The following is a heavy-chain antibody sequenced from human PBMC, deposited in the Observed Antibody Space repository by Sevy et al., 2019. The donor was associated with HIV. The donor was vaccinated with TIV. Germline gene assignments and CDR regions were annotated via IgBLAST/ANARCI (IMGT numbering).Heavy chain of an antibody. V-gene: IGHV4-61*01. CDR1: GGSVSSGSYY. Sequence: SETLSLTCTVSGGSVSSGSYYWSWIRQPPGKGLEWIGYIYYSGSTIYNPSLKSRVTISVDTSKNQFSLKLSSVTAADTAVYYCASTRGRWLQLDYWGQGTLVTVS. J-gene: IGHJ4*02. CDR2: IYYSGST. D-gene: IGHD3-16*01. CDR3: ASTRGRWLQLDY.